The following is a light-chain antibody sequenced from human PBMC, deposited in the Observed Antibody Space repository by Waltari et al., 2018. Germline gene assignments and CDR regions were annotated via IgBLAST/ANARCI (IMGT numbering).Light chain of an antibody. CDR3: ASYTSSKTWV. CDR1: SSAVGCYDY. Sequence: QSALTQPAPVSGSPGPSITIPCTGTSSAVGCYDYVPRYQQHPGQAPKLMIFDVTKRPSGVSDRFSGSKSGNTASLTMSGLHTEDEADYYCASYTSSKTWVFGGGTKLTVL. J-gene: IGLJ3*02. CDR2: DVT. V-gene: IGLV2-14*01.